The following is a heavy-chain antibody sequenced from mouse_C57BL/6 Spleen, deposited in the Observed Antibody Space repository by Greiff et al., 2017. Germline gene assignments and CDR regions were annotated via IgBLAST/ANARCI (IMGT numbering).Heavy chain of an antibody. CDR3: ARWGLLHAWFAY. V-gene: IGHV1-81*01. J-gene: IGHJ3*01. CDR1: GYTFTSYG. Sequence: VQLQQSGAELARPGASVKLSCKASGYTFTSYGISWVKQRTGQGLEWIGEIYPRSGNTYYNEKFKGKATLTADKSSSTAYMELRSLTSEDSAVYFCARWGLLHAWFAYWGQGTLVTVSA. D-gene: IGHD2-3*01. CDR2: IYPRSGNT.